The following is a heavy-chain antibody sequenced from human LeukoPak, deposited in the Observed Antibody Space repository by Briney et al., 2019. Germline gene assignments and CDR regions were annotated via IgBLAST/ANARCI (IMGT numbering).Heavy chain of an antibody. Sequence: SETPSLTCAVSGYSISSGYYWGWIRQPPGKGLEWIGSIYHSGSTYYNPSLKSRVTISVDTSKNQFSLKLSSVTAADTAVYYCARSHYCSSTSCYLFNWFDPWGQGTLVTVSS. D-gene: IGHD2-2*01. CDR3: ARSHYCSSTSCYLFNWFDP. CDR2: IYHSGST. CDR1: GYSISSGYY. J-gene: IGHJ5*02. V-gene: IGHV4-38-2*01.